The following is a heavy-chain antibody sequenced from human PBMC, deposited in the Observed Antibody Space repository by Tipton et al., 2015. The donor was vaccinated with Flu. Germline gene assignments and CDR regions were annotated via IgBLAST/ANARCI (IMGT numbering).Heavy chain of an antibody. Sequence: TLSLTCTVSGGSISSSSYYWGWIRQPPGKGLEWIGSIYYSGSTYYNPSLKSRVTISVDTSKNQFSLKLSSVTAADTAVYYCASGGYSGYDGGWDTFDYWGQGTLVTVSS. D-gene: IGHD5-12*01. V-gene: IGHV4-39*01. CDR2: IYYSGST. J-gene: IGHJ4*02. CDR1: GGSISSSSYY. CDR3: ASGGYSGYDGGWDTFDY.